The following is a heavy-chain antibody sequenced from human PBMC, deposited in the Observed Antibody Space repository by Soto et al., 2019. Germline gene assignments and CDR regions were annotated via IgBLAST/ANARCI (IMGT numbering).Heavy chain of an antibody. D-gene: IGHD2-15*01. CDR1: GGTFSNYA. J-gene: IGHJ5*02. CDR3: AKDGGREGYFGNWFDP. V-gene: IGHV1-69*15. Sequence: QVQLVQSGAEVKKPGSSVKVSCKASGGTFSNYAITWVRQAPGQGLEWLGRIIPIFGTTDYAQKFQGRVTITAAESTTTAEREVSSLRSDDTAVYYCAKDGGREGYFGNWFDPWGQGTLVTVSS. CDR2: IIPIFGTT.